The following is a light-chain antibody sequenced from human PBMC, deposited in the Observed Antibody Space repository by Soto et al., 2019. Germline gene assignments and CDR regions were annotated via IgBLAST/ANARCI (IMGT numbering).Light chain of an antibody. V-gene: IGKV3-20*01. CDR3: HQYGFSFRA. Sequence: EILLTQSPGTLSLSPGERATISCRASQSVSSTYLSWYQLKPGQAPRLLIDGASSSATGIPDRFSGSVSGTDFTLTISRLEAEDFAVYYCHQYGFSFRAFGQGTKVEL. CDR1: QSVSSTY. CDR2: GAS. J-gene: IGKJ1*01.